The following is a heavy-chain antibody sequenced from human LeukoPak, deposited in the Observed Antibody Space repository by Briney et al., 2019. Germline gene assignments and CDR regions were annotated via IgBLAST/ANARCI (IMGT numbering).Heavy chain of an antibody. D-gene: IGHD6-19*01. Sequence: SETLSLTCTVSGGSISSYYWNWIRQPPGKGLEWIGYIYYSGSTNYNPSLKSRVTISVDTSKNQFSLKLSSVTAADTAVYYCAREAVAGTDYMDVWGKGTTVTISS. J-gene: IGHJ6*03. V-gene: IGHV4-59*01. CDR3: AREAVAGTDYMDV. CDR1: GGSISSYY. CDR2: IYYSGST.